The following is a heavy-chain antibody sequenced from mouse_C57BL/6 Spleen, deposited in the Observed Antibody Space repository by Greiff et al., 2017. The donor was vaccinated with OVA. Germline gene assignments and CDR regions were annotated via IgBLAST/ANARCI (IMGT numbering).Heavy chain of an antibody. CDR3: AREELGTARYFDV. Sequence: EVKLVESGGGLVKPGGSLKLSCAASGFTFSSYAMSWVRQTPEKRLEWVATISDDGSYTYYPDNVKGRFTISRDNAKNNLYLQMSHLKSEDTAMYYCAREELGTARYFDVWGTGTTLTVSS. CDR1: GFTFSSYA. D-gene: IGHD1-2*01. J-gene: IGHJ1*03. CDR2: ISDDGSYT. V-gene: IGHV5-4*01.